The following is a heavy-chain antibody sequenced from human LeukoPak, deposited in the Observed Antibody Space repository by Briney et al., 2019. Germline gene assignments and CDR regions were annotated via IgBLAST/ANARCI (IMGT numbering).Heavy chain of an antibody. Sequence: SVKVSCKASGGTFSSYAISWVRQAPGQGLEWMGGIIPIFGTANYAQKFQGRVTITADESTSTAYMELSSLRSEDAPVYYCGRSSPPYSSSSVYYYMDVWRKGTTLTVSS. V-gene: IGHV1-69*13. D-gene: IGHD6-6*01. CDR2: IIPIFGTA. CDR1: GGTFSSYA. CDR3: GRSSPPYSSSSVYYYMDV. J-gene: IGHJ6*03.